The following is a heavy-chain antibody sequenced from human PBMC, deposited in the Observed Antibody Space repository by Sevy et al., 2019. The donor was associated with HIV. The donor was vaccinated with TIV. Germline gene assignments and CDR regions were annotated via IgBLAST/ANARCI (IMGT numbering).Heavy chain of an antibody. CDR1: GFTFSSYS. J-gene: IGHJ5*02. CDR3: ERERGGSSSHPALFDP. V-gene: IGHV3-21*01. Sequence: GGSLRLSCAASGFTFSSYSMNWVRQAPGKGLEWVSSISSSSSYIYYADSVKGRFTISRDNAKNSLYLQMNSLRAEDTAVYYCERERGGSSSHPALFDPWGQGTLVTVSS. D-gene: IGHD6-13*01. CDR2: ISSSSSYI.